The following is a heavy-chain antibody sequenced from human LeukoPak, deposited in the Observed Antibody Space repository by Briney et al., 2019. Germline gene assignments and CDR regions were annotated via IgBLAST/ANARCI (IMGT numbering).Heavy chain of an antibody. Sequence: GGSLRLSCAASGFTFSSYDMHWVRQAPGKGLEWVSSISSSSSYIYYADSVKGRFTISRDNAKNSLYLQMNSLRAEDTAVYYCARESPIVGATRFDYWGQGTLVTVSS. V-gene: IGHV3-21*01. CDR1: GFTFSSYD. CDR2: ISSSSSYI. D-gene: IGHD1-26*01. CDR3: ARESPIVGATRFDY. J-gene: IGHJ4*02.